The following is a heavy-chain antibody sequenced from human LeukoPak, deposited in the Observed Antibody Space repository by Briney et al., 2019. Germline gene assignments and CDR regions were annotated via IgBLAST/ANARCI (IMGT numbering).Heavy chain of an antibody. CDR2: INPNSGGT. Sequence: ASVKVSCKASGYTFTGYYMHWVRQAPGQGLEWMGWINPNSGGTNYARKFQGRVTMTRDTSISTAYMELSRLRSDDTAVYYCARGGSVLGFPVGWFDPWGQGTLVTVSS. V-gene: IGHV1-2*02. D-gene: IGHD3-10*01. CDR1: GYTFTGYY. CDR3: ARGGSVLGFPVGWFDP. J-gene: IGHJ5*02.